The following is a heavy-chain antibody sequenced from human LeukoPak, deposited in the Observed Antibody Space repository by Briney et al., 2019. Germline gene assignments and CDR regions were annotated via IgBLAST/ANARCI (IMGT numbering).Heavy chain of an antibody. CDR3: ARDNMIVVVTLDY. CDR1: GFTFSSYA. CDR2: ISGSGGSA. Sequence: GGSLRLSCAASGFTFSSYAMSWVRQAPGKGLEWVSAISGSGGSAYYADSVKGRFTISRDNSKNTLYLQMNSLRAEDTAVYYCARDNMIVVVTLDYWGQGTLVTVSS. D-gene: IGHD3-22*01. J-gene: IGHJ4*02. V-gene: IGHV3-23*01.